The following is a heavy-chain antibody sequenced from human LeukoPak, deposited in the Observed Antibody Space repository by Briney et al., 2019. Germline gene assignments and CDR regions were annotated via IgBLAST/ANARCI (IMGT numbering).Heavy chain of an antibody. Sequence: PSETLSLTCTVSGGSVSSGSYYWSWIRQPPGKGLEWIGYIYYSGSTNYNPSLKSRVTISVDTSKNQFSLKLTSLTAADTAVYYCARVRDSSGWYGGDYWGQGTLVTVSS. D-gene: IGHD6-19*01. CDR2: IYYSGST. J-gene: IGHJ4*02. CDR3: ARVRDSSGWYGGDY. CDR1: GGSVSSGSYY. V-gene: IGHV4-61*01.